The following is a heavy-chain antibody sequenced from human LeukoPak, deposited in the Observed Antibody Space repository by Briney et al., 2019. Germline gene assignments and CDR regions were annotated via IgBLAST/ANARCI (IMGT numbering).Heavy chain of an antibody. Sequence: PGGSLRLSCAASGFTFSSIAMHWVRQAPGKGLEWVAVISYDGSTTYYADSVKGRFTISRDNSKNTLYLQMNSLRAEDTALYHCARARYKTSPDYWGQGTLVTVSS. V-gene: IGHV3-30-3*01. CDR3: ARARYKTSPDY. D-gene: IGHD1-14*01. CDR1: GFTFSSIA. J-gene: IGHJ4*02. CDR2: ISYDGSTT.